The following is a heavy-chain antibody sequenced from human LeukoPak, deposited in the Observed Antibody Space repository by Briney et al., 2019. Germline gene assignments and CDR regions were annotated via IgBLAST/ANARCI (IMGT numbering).Heavy chain of an antibody. J-gene: IGHJ2*01. Sequence: PSETLSLTCTVSGGSISSYYWSWIRQPPGKGLEWIGYIYYSGSTNYNPSLKSRVTISVDTSKNQFSLKLSSVTAADTAAYYCARGLGLRVVTTRPYWYFDLWGRGTLATVSS. V-gene: IGHV4-59*01. CDR3: ARGLGLRVVTTRPYWYFDL. D-gene: IGHD2-21*02. CDR2: IYYSGST. CDR1: GGSISSYY.